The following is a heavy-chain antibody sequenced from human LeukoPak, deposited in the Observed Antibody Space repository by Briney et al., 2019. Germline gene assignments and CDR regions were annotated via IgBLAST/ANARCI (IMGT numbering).Heavy chain of an antibody. CDR3: RGRLLRLRGPYYYGMDV. D-gene: IGHD3-16*01. Sequence: SETLSLTCAVYGGSFSGYYWSWIRQPPGKGLEWSGEINHSGSTNYNPSLKSRVTISVDTSKNQFSLKLSSVTSAATAVYYGRGRLLRLRGPYYYGMDVWGKGTTVTVSP. CDR2: INHSGST. V-gene: IGHV4-34*01. J-gene: IGHJ6*04. CDR1: GGSFSGYY.